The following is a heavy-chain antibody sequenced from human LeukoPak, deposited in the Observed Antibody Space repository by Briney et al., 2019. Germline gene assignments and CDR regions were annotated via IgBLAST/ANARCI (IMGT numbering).Heavy chain of an antibody. V-gene: IGHV3-23*01. J-gene: IGHJ4*02. Sequence: GGSLRLSCAASGFTFSSYAMSWVRQAPGKGLEWVSAISGSGGSTYYADSVKGRFTVSRDNSKNTLYLQMNSLRAEDTAVYYCAKPHSDVLLWFGELFSWGQGILVTVSS. D-gene: IGHD3-10*01. CDR3: AKPHSDVLLWFGELFS. CDR2: ISGSGGST. CDR1: GFTFSSYA.